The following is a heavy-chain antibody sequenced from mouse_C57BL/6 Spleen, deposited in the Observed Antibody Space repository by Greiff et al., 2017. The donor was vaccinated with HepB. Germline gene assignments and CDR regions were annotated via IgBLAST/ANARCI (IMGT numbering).Heavy chain of an antibody. D-gene: IGHD2-2*01. CDR2: IHPNSGST. J-gene: IGHJ3*01. Sequence: VQLQQSGAELVKPGASVKLSCKASGYTFTSYWMHWVKQRPGQGLEWIGMIHPNSGSTNYNEKFKSKATLTVDKSSSTAYMQLSSLTSEDSAVFDFVKDGYAGAGLAYWGQGTRVTVSA. V-gene: IGHV1-64*01. CDR1: GYTFTSYW. CDR3: VKDGYAGAGLAY.